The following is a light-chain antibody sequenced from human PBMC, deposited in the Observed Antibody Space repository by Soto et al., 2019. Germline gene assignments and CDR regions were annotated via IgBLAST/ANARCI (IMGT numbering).Light chain of an antibody. CDR1: RDIGSD. CDR2: AAS. V-gene: IGKV1-39*01. CDR3: QQGYTSAIT. J-gene: IGKJ1*01. Sequence: QMTQSPSSLSASVGDRITITCRASRDIGSDLSWYQQKPGKAPKFLIYAASNLQSGVPSRFSGSGSGTDFTLTVNSLQPEDFATYYCQQGYTSAITFGQGTKVDIK.